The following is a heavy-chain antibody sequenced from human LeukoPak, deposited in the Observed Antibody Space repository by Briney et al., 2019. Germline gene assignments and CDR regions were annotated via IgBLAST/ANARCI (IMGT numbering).Heavy chain of an antibody. D-gene: IGHD3-22*01. J-gene: IGHJ4*02. CDR2: INPSGGST. V-gene: IGHV1-46*01. CDR3: ASYYYDSSGFDY. Sequence: ASVKVSCKASGYTFTGYYMHWVRQAPGQGLEWMGIINPSGGSTSYAQKFQGRVTITADESTSTAYMELSSLRSVDTAVYYCASYYYDSSGFDYWGQGTLVTVSS. CDR1: GYTFTGYY.